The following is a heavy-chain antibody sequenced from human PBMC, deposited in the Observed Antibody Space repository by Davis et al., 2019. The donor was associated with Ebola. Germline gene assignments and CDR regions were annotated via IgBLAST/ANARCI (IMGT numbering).Heavy chain of an antibody. V-gene: IGHV3-43*02. J-gene: IGHJ6*02. D-gene: IGHD2-21*01. CDR2: ISGDGGST. CDR3: AKDALVVVWLYGMDV. CDR1: GFTFDDYA. Sequence: GESLKISCAASGFTFDDYAMHWVRQAPGKRLGWVSLISGDGGSTYYADSVKGRFTISRDNSKNSLYLQMNSLRTEDTALYYCAKDALVVVWLYGMDVWGQGTTVTVSS.